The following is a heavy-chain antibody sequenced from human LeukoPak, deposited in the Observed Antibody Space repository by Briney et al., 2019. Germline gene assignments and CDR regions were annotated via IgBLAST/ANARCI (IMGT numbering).Heavy chain of an antibody. J-gene: IGHJ4*02. V-gene: IGHV3-74*01. Sequence: GGSLRLSCAASGFNFSDTWMHWVRQAPGEGLVWVSRIRSDGSDTRYAESVKGRFTISRDNAKNSLFLQMHSLRAEDTAVYYCATDAAYGYDRFDYWGQGTQVTVSS. D-gene: IGHD5-24*01. CDR3: ATDAAYGYDRFDY. CDR1: GFNFSDTW. CDR2: IRSDGSDT.